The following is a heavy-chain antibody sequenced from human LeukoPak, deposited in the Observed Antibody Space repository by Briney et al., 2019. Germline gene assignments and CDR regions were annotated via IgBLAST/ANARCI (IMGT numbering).Heavy chain of an antibody. D-gene: IGHD6-13*01. J-gene: IGHJ4*02. Sequence: GALRLSCAAPGFTFSDYYMSWIRPAPGKGLEWVSYISSSGSTIYYADSVKGRFTISRDNAKNSLYLQMNSLRAEDTAVYYCARERIAAAFDYWGQGTLVTVSS. V-gene: IGHV3-11*01. CDR3: ARERIAAAFDY. CDR1: GFTFSDYY. CDR2: ISSSGSTI.